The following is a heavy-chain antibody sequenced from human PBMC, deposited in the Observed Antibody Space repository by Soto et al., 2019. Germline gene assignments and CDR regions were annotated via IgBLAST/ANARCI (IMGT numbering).Heavy chain of an antibody. CDR1: GFVFSSSW. CDR3: ARINYYDSSGYYFTPFDM. CDR2: INGDGSTT. V-gene: IGHV3-74*01. D-gene: IGHD3-22*01. J-gene: IGHJ3*02. Sequence: AGGSLRLSCSASGFVFSSSWMHWVRQAPGKGLVWVSRINGDGSTTTYADFVKGRFTISRDNAKNTVTLQMNSLRAEDTAVYYCARINYYDSSGYYFTPFDMWGQGTMVTVSS.